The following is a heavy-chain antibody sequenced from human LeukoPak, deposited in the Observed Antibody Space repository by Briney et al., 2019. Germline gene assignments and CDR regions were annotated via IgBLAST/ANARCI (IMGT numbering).Heavy chain of an antibody. D-gene: IGHD5-24*01. J-gene: IGHJ4*02. CDR2: INSDGSST. Sequence: GGSLRLSCAASGFTFSSYWMHWVRQAPGKGLVWVSRINSDGSSTSYADSVKGRFTNSRDNAKNTLYLQMNSLRAEDTAVYYCARETKMATIDLDYWGQGTLVTVSS. V-gene: IGHV3-74*01. CDR1: GFTFSSYW. CDR3: ARETKMATIDLDY.